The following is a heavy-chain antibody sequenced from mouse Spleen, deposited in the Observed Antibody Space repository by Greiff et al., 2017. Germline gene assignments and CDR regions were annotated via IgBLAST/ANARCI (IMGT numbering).Heavy chain of an antibody. D-gene: IGHD2-3*01. CDR3: ARKYYDGAMDY. CDR2: ISSGSSTI. J-gene: IGHJ4*01. CDR1: GFTFSDYG. V-gene: IGHV5-17*01. Sequence: EVKLMESGGGLVKPGGSLKLSCAASGFTFSDYGMHWVRQAPEKGLEWVAYISSGSSTIYYADTVKGRFTISRDNAKNTLFLQMTSLRSEDTAMYYCARKYYDGAMDYWGQGTSVTVSS.